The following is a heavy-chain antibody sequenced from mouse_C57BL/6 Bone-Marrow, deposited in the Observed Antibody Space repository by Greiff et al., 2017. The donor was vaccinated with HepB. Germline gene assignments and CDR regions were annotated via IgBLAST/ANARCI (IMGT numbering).Heavy chain of an antibody. J-gene: IGHJ3*01. D-gene: IGHD2-1*01. CDR1: GFTFSDYG. V-gene: IGHV5-17*01. CDR2: ISSGSSTI. CDR3: ARGGIYYVTWFAY. Sequence: EVKVEESGGGLVKPGGSLKLSCAASGFTFSDYGMHWVRQTPEKGLEWVAYISSGSSTIYYADTVKGRFTISRDNAKNTLFLQMTSLRSEDTAMYYCARGGIYYVTWFAYWGQGTLVTVSA.